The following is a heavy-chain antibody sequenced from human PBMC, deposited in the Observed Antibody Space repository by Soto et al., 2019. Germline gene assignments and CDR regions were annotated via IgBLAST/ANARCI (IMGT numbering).Heavy chain of an antibody. CDR2: ISGSGGST. Sequence: SLRRACASAVFAISGDAVGCGRQAPGKGLEWVSAISGSGGSTYYADSVKGLFTISRDNSKNTLYLKMTSLRAEDTAVYYCAKDMSRRRSPQLNAIDYWAQGTLVTSPQ. V-gene: IGHV3-23*01. J-gene: IGHJ4*02. CDR1: VFAISGDA. CDR3: AKDMSRRRSPQLNAIDY. D-gene: IGHD5-12*01.